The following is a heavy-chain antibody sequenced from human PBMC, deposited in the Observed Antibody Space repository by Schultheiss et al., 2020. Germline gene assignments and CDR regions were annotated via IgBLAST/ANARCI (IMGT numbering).Heavy chain of an antibody. V-gene: IGHV1-69*13. CDR3: SAGWYSSSSGKRAVNYYYYDGMDV. CDR2: IIPIFGTA. CDR1: GGTFSSYA. Sequence: SVKVSCKASGGTFSSYAISWVRQAPGQGLEWMGGIIPIFGTANYAQKFQGRVTITADESTSTAYMELSSLRSEDTAVYYCSAGWYSSSSGKRAVNYYYYDGMDVWGQGTTVTVSS. J-gene: IGHJ6*02. D-gene: IGHD6-6*01.